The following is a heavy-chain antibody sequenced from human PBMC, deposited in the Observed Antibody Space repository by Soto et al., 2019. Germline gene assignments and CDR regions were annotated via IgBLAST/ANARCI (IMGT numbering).Heavy chain of an antibody. CDR2: IIPIFGTA. V-gene: IGHV1-69*12. CDR1: GGTFSSYA. D-gene: IGHD4-17*01. Sequence: QVQLVQSGAEVKKPGSSVKVSCKASGGTFSSYAISWVRQAPGQGLEWMGGIIPIFGTANYAQKFQGRVTLTADESTSTAYMELSSLRTEDTAVYYCATSSDYGEYGSRPYYYYYGMDVWGQGTTVTVSS. J-gene: IGHJ6*02. CDR3: ATSSDYGEYGSRPYYYYYGMDV.